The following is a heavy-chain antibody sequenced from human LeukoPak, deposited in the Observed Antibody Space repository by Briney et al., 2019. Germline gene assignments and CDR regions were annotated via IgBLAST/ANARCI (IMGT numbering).Heavy chain of an antibody. D-gene: IGHD5-18*01. J-gene: IGHJ4*02. Sequence: GASVKLSCTASGYSFTSYGISWMRQAPGHGLEWMGCISAYNGNTNYAQKLQDRVTITTETSTSTAYMELRSLRSVDTDLYYCARGKGYSYGNWGQGTLVTVSS. CDR3: ARGKGYSYGN. CDR1: GYSFTSYG. CDR2: ISAYNGNT. V-gene: IGHV1-18*01.